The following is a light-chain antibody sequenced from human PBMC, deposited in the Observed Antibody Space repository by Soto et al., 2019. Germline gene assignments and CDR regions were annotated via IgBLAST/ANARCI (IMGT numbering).Light chain of an antibody. Sequence: QSALTQPASVSGSLGQSITISCTGTSSDVGGYNYVSWYQQHPGKAPKLMIYDVSNRPSGVSNRFSGSKSGNTASLTISGLQPEDEADYYCSSYTSSSTLVVFGGGTKVTVL. CDR2: DVS. CDR3: SSYTSSSTLVV. V-gene: IGLV2-14*01. J-gene: IGLJ2*01. CDR1: SSDVGGYNY.